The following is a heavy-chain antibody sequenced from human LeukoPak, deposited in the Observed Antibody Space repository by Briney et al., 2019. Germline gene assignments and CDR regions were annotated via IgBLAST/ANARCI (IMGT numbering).Heavy chain of an antibody. CDR1: GYSFTSYW. V-gene: IGHV5-10-1*01. CDR3: ARHPLVYPEFDP. D-gene: IGHD1-14*01. J-gene: IGHJ5*02. CDR2: IDPSDSYT. Sequence: GESLKISCKGSGYSFTSYWISWVRQMPGKGLEWMGRIDPSDSYTNYSPSFQGHVTISADKSISTAYLRWSSLKASDTAMYYCARHPLVYPEFDPWGQGTLATVSS.